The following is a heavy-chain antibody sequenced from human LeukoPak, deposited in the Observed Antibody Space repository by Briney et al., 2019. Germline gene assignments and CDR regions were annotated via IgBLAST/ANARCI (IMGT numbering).Heavy chain of an antibody. V-gene: IGHV3-48*01. CDR2: IRSSSSPI. D-gene: IGHD6-6*01. CDR1: GFTFSSYT. J-gene: IGHJ4*02. Sequence: PGGSLRLSCAASGFTFSSYTMNWVRQAPGKGLEWVSYIRSSSSPIYYADSVKGRFTISRDNAKNSLYLQMNSLRAEDTAVYYCAREMYSSSSRPFDYWGQGTLVTVSS. CDR3: AREMYSSSSRPFDY.